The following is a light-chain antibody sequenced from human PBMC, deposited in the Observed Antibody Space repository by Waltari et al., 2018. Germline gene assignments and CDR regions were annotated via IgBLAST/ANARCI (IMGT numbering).Light chain of an antibody. V-gene: IGLV2-14*02. CDR2: EAT. CDR1: SSDVGRYNL. Sequence: QSALTQPASVSGSPGQSITISCTWASSDVGRYNLVSWYQQHPGKAPKLIIYEATKRPSGVSVRFSGSKSGYTASLTISGLQADDEAYYYCCSYTSSSTPRLFGGGTKLTVL. J-gene: IGLJ3*02. CDR3: CSYTSSSTPRL.